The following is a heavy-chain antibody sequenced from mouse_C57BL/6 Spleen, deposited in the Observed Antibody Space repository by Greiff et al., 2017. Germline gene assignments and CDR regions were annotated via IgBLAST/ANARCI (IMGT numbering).Heavy chain of an antibody. V-gene: IGHV5-16*01. CDR2: INYDGSST. Sequence: EVQVVESEGGLVQPGSSMKLSCTASGFTFSDYYMAWVRQVPEKGLEWVANINYDGSSTYYLDSLKSRFIISRENAKNILYLQMSSLKSEDTATYYCARRDYAYAMDYWGQGTSVTVSS. CDR1: GFTFSDYY. J-gene: IGHJ4*01. D-gene: IGHD1-1*01. CDR3: ARRDYAYAMDY.